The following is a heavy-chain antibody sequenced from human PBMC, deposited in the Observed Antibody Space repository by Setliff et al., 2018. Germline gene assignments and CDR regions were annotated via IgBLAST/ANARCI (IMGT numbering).Heavy chain of an antibody. D-gene: IGHD4-4*01. J-gene: IGHJ4*02. Sequence: SVKVSCKTSGGTFSDNAMSWVRQAPGQGPEWMGGIIATVGGVSYAQKFQGRVTINADESTTTVYMELSSLTSEDTAMYYCARDPRDVYRRGGDCWGPGTLVTVSS. CDR3: ARDPRDVYRRGGDC. CDR1: GGTFSDNA. CDR2: IIATVGGV. V-gene: IGHV1-69*13.